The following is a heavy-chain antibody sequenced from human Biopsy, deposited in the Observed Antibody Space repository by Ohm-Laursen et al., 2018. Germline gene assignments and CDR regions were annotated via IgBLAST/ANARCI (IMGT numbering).Heavy chain of an antibody. V-gene: IGHV1-2*06. CDR1: GHTFTDDQ. CDR3: SREQHYYSA. D-gene: IGHD2-21*02. CDR2: VNPKKGDT. J-gene: IGHJ5*02. Sequence: ASVKVSCKTTGHTFTDDQIHWVREAPGQGLEWMGLVNPKKGDTRYAQKFQGRVTMTSDVSVATAYMELTGLTSDDTAVYFCSREQHYYSAWGQGTLVTVSS.